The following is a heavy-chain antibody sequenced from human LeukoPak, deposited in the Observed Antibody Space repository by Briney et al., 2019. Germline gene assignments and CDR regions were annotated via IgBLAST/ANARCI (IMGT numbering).Heavy chain of an antibody. CDR2: IYPGDSDA. D-gene: IGHD3-22*01. J-gene: IGHJ5*02. CDR3: ARRGGQTTSSTYYAA. CDR1: GYIFTNYW. V-gene: IGHV5-51*01. Sequence: GESLQISCHASGYIFTNYWIGWVRQMPGKGLEWMGIIYPGDSDARYGPFFQGQVTISADKSISTAYLQWSSLKASDTATYYCARRGGQTTSSTYYAAWGQGTLVTVSS.